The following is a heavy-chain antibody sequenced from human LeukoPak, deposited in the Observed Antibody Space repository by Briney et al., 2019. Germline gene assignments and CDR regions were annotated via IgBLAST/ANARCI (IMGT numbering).Heavy chain of an antibody. D-gene: IGHD5-24*01. CDR1: GFTFSSYS. CDR2: ISSSSSYI. CDR3: ARGPDGYKSYYFDY. V-gene: IGHV3-21*01. Sequence: GGSLRLSCAASGFTFSSYSMNWVRQAPGKGLEWVSSISSSSSYIYYADSVKGRFTISRDNAKNSLYLQMNSLRAEDTAVYYCARGPDGYKSYYFDYWGQGTLVTVSS. J-gene: IGHJ4*02.